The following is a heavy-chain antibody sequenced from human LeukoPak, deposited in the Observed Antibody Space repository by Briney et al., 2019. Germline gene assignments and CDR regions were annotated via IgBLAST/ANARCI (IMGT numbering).Heavy chain of an antibody. D-gene: IGHD3-3*01. CDR2: IYYSGST. Sequence: SETLSLTCTVSGGSISSSSYYWGWIRQSPGKGLEWIGSIYYSGSTYYNPSLKSRVTISVDTSKNQFSLKLSSVTAADTAVYYCVSYYDFWSGYYRGTGMDVWGQGTTVTVSS. J-gene: IGHJ6*02. CDR3: VSYYDFWSGYYRGTGMDV. V-gene: IGHV4-39*01. CDR1: GGSISSSSYY.